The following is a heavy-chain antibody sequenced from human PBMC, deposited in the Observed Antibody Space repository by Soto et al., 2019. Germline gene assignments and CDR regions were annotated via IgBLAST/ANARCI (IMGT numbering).Heavy chain of an antibody. CDR3: AREAVVVVAATLYYYYYYMDV. J-gene: IGHJ6*03. CDR1: GGAFSSYT. V-gene: IGHV1-69*04. CDR2: IIPILGIA. Sequence: SVKVSCKAPGGAFSSYTISWVRQAPGQGLEWMGRIIPILGIANYAQKFQGRVTITADKSTSTAYMELSSLRSEDTAVYYCAREAVVVVAATLYYYYYYMDVWGKGTTVTVSS. D-gene: IGHD2-15*01.